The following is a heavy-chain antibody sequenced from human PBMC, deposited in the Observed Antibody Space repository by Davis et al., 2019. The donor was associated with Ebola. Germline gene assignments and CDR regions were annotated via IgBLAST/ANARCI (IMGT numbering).Heavy chain of an antibody. CDR3: ARHLSRGYYYYGMDV. CDR2: IYYSGST. Sequence: WVRQAPGKGLEWIGSIYYSGSTYYNPSLKSRVTISVDTSKNQFSLKLSSVTAADTAVYYCARHLSRGYYYYGMDVWGQGTTVTVSS. V-gene: IGHV4-39*01. J-gene: IGHJ6*02. D-gene: IGHD2/OR15-2a*01.